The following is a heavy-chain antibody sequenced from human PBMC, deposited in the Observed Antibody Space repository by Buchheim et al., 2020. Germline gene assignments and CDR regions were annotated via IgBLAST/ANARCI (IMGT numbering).Heavy chain of an antibody. Sequence: EVQLVESEGGLGQPGGSLRLSCAGSGFTFSNSHMNWVRQAPGKGLEWLSYIGSGFNMWYADSVKDRFTISRDNAKNSVYLEMNSLRDEDTAVYYCARDQDWAFQNWGQGSL. J-gene: IGHJ4*02. V-gene: IGHV3-48*02. D-gene: IGHD3-9*01. CDR1: GFTFSNSH. CDR2: IGSGFNM. CDR3: ARDQDWAFQN.